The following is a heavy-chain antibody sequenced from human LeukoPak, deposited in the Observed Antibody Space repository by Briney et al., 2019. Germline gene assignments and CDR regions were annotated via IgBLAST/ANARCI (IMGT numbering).Heavy chain of an antibody. J-gene: IGHJ4*02. Sequence: SETLSLTCTVSGGSISSYDWSWIRQPAGKGLEWIGRIYTRGSTNYNPSLKSRVSMSVDTSKKQFSLKLSSVTAADTAVYYCARLYSSGWTPFFDYWGQGTLVTVSA. CDR1: GGSISSYD. D-gene: IGHD6-19*01. CDR3: ARLYSSGWTPFFDY. V-gene: IGHV4-4*07. CDR2: IYTRGST.